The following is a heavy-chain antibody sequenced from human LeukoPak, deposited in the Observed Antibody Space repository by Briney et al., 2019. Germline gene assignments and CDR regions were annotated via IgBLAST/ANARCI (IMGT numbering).Heavy chain of an antibody. J-gene: IGHJ4*01. Sequence: PGGSLRLSCAASGFTFSSFAMHWVRQAPGKGLEWVAFIRHDGSSENSADSVKGRFSISRDNSKNTLSLQMNSLREDDTAVYYCAKDRTSLWPNHFDYWGHGTLVTVSS. CDR1: GFTFSSFA. V-gene: IGHV3-30*02. CDR2: IRHDGSSE. D-gene: IGHD2-2*01. CDR3: AKDRTSLWPNHFDY.